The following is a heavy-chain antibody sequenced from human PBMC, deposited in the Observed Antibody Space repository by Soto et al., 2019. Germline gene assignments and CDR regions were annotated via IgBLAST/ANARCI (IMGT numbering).Heavy chain of an antibody. CDR1: GGSISSYY. CDR3: ARDLPGYSSSWYLSYYSYGMDV. CDR2: IYTSGST. V-gene: IGHV4-4*07. J-gene: IGHJ6*02. D-gene: IGHD6-13*01. Sequence: PSETLSLTCTVSGGSISSYYWSWIRQPAGKGLEWIGRIYTSGSTNYNPSLKSRVTMSVDTSKNQFSLKLSSVTAADTAVYYCARDLPGYSSSWYLSYYSYGMDVCGQGPSVTVS.